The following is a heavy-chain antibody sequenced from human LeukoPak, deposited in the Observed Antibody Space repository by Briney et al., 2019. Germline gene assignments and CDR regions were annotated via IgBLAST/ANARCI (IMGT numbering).Heavy chain of an antibody. D-gene: IGHD3-3*01. CDR2: ISAYNGNT. CDR3: ARDAQVPTYDFWSGYRTTNYYYGMDV. V-gene: IGHV1-18*01. J-gene: IGHJ6*02. CDR1: GYTFTNFG. Sequence: ASVKVSCKASGYTFTNFGISWVRQAPGQGLEWMGWISAYNGNTNYAQRLQGRVTMTTDTSTSTAYMELRSLRSDDTAVYYCARDAQVPTYDFWSGYRTTNYYYGMDVWGQGTTVTVSS.